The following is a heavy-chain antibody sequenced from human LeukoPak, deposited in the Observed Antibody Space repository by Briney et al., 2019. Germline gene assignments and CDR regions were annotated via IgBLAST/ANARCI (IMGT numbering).Heavy chain of an antibody. D-gene: IGHD3-10*01. Sequence: GGSLRLSCAASGFTFSSYSMNWVRQAPGKGLEWVSSISGSSSYIYYADSVKGRFTISRHNAKNSLYLQMNSLRAEDTAVYYCAKDSAFYYIDVWGKGTTVIISS. V-gene: IGHV3-21*01. CDR1: GFTFSSYS. J-gene: IGHJ6*03. CDR2: ISGSSSYI. CDR3: AKDSAFYYIDV.